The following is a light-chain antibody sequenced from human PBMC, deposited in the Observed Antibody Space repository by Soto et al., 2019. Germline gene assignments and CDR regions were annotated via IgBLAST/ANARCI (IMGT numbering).Light chain of an antibody. CDR3: QQYNTPPS. V-gene: IGKV1-5*03. CDR1: QGISRW. CDR2: KAS. J-gene: IGKJ3*01. Sequence: DTQLTQSPSTLSASVGDRVTITCRASQGISRWLAWYQQRPGKAPKLLIYKASSLESGVPSRFSGSGSGTEFTLTISSLQPDDFATYYCQQYNTPPSFGPGTTVHIQ.